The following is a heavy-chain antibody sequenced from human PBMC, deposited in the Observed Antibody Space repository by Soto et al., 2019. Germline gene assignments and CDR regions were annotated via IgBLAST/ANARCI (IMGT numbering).Heavy chain of an antibody. J-gene: IGHJ3*01. Sequence: VQMVQSGAEVKEPGSSVKVSCTNSGDTFSHYVMSWVWQAPGQGLEWMGSLAPISGSPNYAERFEGRLTISADAGTSTMYMELRSLKYDDTAVYYCASIGVGSRRWGQGTMVTVSS. CDR3: ASIGVGSRR. CDR1: GDTFSHYV. V-gene: IGHV1-69*18. CDR2: LAPISGSP. D-gene: IGHD1-26*01.